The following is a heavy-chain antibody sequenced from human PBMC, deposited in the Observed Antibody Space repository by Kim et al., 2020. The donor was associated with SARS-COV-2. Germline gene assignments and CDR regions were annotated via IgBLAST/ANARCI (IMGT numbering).Heavy chain of an antibody. D-gene: IGHD3-10*01. V-gene: IGHV4-59*01. Sequence: SETLSLTCTVSGGSISSYYWSWIRQPPGKGLEWIGYIYYSGSTNYNPSLKNRVTISVDTSKNQFSLKLSSVTAADTAVYYCARVYYGSGSYYDYWGQGTLVTLSS. J-gene: IGHJ4*02. CDR3: ARVYYGSGSYYDY. CDR2: IYYSGST. CDR1: GGSISSYY.